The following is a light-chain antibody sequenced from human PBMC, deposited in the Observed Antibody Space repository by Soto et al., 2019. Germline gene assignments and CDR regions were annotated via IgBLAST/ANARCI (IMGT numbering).Light chain of an antibody. CDR2: EVS. Sequence: QSALTQPASVSGSPGQSITISCTGTSSDVGAYTSVSWYQPHPGKAPKLMIYEVSNRPSGVSNRFSGSKSANTASLTISGRQADDEAHYYCPSYTSDKRNYVFGTGTKLTVL. J-gene: IGLJ1*01. CDR1: SSDVGAYTS. CDR3: PSYTSDKRNYV. V-gene: IGLV2-14*01.